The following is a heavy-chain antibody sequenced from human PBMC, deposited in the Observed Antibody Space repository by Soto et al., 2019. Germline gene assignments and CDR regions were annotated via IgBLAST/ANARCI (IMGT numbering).Heavy chain of an antibody. V-gene: IGHV1-69*06. CDR3: ARVAPGLRSGMGFGD. Sequence: XWVRQAPGQGLEWMGGIIPIFGTANYAQKFQGRVTITADKSTSTAYMELSSLRSEDTAVYYCARVAPGLRSGMGFGDWGQGTLVTVCS. J-gene: IGHJ4*02. CDR2: IIPIFGTA. D-gene: IGHD3-3*01.